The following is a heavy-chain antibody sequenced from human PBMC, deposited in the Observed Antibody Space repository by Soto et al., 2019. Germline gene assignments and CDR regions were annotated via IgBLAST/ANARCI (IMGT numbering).Heavy chain of an antibody. Sequence: VGSLRLSCAASGFTVSSNYMSWVRQAPGKGLEWVSVIYSGGSTYYADSVKGRFTISRDNSKNTLYLQMNSLRAEDTAVYYCARDGAGGPYCSGGSCLGGMDVWGQGTTVTVSS. CDR3: ARDGAGGPYCSGGSCLGGMDV. D-gene: IGHD2-15*01. V-gene: IGHV3-53*01. CDR2: IYSGGST. CDR1: GFTVSSNY. J-gene: IGHJ6*02.